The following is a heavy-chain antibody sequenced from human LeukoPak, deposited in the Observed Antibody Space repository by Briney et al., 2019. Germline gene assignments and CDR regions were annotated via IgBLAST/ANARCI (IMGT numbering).Heavy chain of an antibody. V-gene: IGHV3-11*04. Sequence: GGSLRLSCAASGFTFSNYYMNWVRQAPGKGLEWVSYISSSSSPIYYADSVKGRFTISRDNAENSLYLQMNSLRVEDTAVYYCARASTTWYTPDYWGQGTLVTVSS. CDR2: ISSSSSPI. J-gene: IGHJ4*02. CDR3: ARASTTWYTPDY. CDR1: GFTFSNYY. D-gene: IGHD6-13*01.